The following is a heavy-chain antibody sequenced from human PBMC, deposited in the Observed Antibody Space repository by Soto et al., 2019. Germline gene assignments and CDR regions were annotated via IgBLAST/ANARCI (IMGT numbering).Heavy chain of an antibody. CDR2: IFYSGST. J-gene: IGHJ4*02. CDR1: GGSIRGSGYY. Sequence: QLQLQESGPGLVKPSETLSLTCTVSGGSIRGSGYYWGWIRQPPGKGLEWIGSIFYSGSTYYNPSLKSRVTISVDTSKNQFSLKLSSVTAADTAVYYCVDDSSGYSDYWGQGTLVTVSS. V-gene: IGHV4-39*01. CDR3: VDDSSGYSDY. D-gene: IGHD3-22*01.